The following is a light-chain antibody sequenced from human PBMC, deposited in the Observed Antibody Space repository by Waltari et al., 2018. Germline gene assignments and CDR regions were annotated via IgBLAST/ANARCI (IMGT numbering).Light chain of an antibody. V-gene: IGKV1-39*01. CDR3: QQSYSTLSRT. CDR2: AAS. CDR1: QSISSY. Sequence: DIQMTQYPSSLSASVGDRVTITCRASQSISSYLNWYQQKPGKAPKLLIYAASSLQSGVPSRFSGSGSGTDFTLTISSLQPEDFATYYCQQSYSTLSRTFGGGTKVEIK. J-gene: IGKJ4*01.